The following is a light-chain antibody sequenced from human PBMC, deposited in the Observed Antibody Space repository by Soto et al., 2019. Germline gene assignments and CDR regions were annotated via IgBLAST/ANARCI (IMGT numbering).Light chain of an antibody. J-gene: IGLJ2*01. CDR2: GVT. Sequence: QSVLTQPASVSGSPGQSITISCTGTSSDVGGYNYVSWYQQHPGKAPKLMIYGVTNRPSGVSNHFSGSKSGNTASLTISGLQAEDEADYYCSSYTSSTTLSVVFGGGTKLTVL. CDR3: SSYTSSTTLSVV. CDR1: SSDVGGYNY. V-gene: IGLV2-14*01.